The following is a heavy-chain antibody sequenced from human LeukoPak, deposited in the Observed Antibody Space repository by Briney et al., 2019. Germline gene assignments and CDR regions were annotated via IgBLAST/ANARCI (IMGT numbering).Heavy chain of an antibody. CDR1: GGSISSGSYY. CDR3: ARDSPTSYFDY. D-gene: IGHD1-26*01. Sequence: SQTLSLTCTVSGGSISSGSYYWSCIRQPAGKGLEWIGRIYTSGSTNYDPSLKSRVTISVDTSKNQFSLKLSSVTAADTAVYYCARDSPTSYFDYWGQGTLVTVSS. J-gene: IGHJ4*02. V-gene: IGHV4-61*02. CDR2: IYTSGST.